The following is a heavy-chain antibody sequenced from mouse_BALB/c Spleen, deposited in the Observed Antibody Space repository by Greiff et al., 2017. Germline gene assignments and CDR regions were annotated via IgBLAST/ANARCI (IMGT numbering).Heavy chain of an antibody. CDR2: ISYSGST. J-gene: IGHJ2*01. V-gene: IGHV3-2*02. Sequence: EVKLMESGPGLVKPSQSLSLTCTVTGYSITSDYAWNWIRQFPGNKLEWMGYISYSGSTSYNPSLKSRISITRDTSKNQFFLQLNSVTTEDTATYYCAKANWEYFDYWGQGTTLTVSS. CDR1: GYSITSDYA. CDR3: AKANWEYFDY. D-gene: IGHD4-1*01.